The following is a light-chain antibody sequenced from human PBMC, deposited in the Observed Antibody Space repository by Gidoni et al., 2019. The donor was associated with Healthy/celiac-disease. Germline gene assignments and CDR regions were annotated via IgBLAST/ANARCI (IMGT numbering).Light chain of an antibody. CDR2: GAS. CDR1: QSVSSN. V-gene: IGKV3-15*01. CDR3: QQYNNWPTLLT. J-gene: IGKJ4*01. Sequence: EIVMTQSPATLSVSPGERATLYCRASQSVSSNLAWYQQKPGQAPRLLINGASTRATGIPARFSGSGSGTEFTLTISSLQSEDFAVYYCQQYNNWPTLLTFGGGTKVEIK.